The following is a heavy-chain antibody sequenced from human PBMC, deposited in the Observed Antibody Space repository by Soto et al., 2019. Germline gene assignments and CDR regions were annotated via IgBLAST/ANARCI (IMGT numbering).Heavy chain of an antibody. Sequence: ASVKVSCKASGGTFSSYAISWVRQAPGQGLEWMGGIIPIFGTANYAQKFQGRVILTTDTATSTAYMELGSLRSDDTAVYYCVRDASSGYRGWWDPWGQGTLVTVSS. CDR2: IIPIFGTA. D-gene: IGHD5-18*01. V-gene: IGHV1-69*05. CDR1: GGTFSSYA. CDR3: VRDASSGYRGWWDP. J-gene: IGHJ5*02.